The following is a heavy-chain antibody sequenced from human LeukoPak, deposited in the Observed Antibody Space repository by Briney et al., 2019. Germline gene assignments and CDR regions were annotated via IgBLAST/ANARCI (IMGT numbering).Heavy chain of an antibody. J-gene: IGHJ4*02. Sequence: ASVKVSCKVSGYTFTGYYMHWVRQAPGQGLEWMGWINPNSGGTNYAQKFQGRVTMTRDTSISTAYMELSRLRSDDTAVYYCARFEYCSGGSCYSGSSFDYWGQGTLVTVSS. CDR2: INPNSGGT. CDR1: GYTFTGYY. D-gene: IGHD2-15*01. CDR3: ARFEYCSGGSCYSGSSFDY. V-gene: IGHV1-2*02.